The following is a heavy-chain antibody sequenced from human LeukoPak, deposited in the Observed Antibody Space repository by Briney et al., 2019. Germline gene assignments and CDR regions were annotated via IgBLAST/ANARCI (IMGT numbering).Heavy chain of an antibody. CDR1: GGSISSSSYY. CDR2: IYYSGST. J-gene: IGHJ4*02. Sequence: SETLSLTCTVSGGSISSSSYYWGWIRQPPGKGLEWIGSIYYSGSTYYNPSLKSRVTISVDTSKNQFSLKLSSVTAADTAVYYCARPRFGCSSTSCYLFDYWGQGNLVTVSS. CDR3: ARPRFGCSSTSCYLFDY. D-gene: IGHD2-2*01. V-gene: IGHV4-39*01.